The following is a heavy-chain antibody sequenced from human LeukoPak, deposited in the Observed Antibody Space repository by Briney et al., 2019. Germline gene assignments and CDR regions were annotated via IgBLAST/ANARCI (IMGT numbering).Heavy chain of an antibody. V-gene: IGHV4-39*01. CDR2: IYYSGRT. CDR3: ARQRYYDGSGYLE. D-gene: IGHD3-22*01. CDR1: GDSVSRSDSY. Sequence: SETLSLTCSVSGDSVSRSDSYWDWIRQPPGKGLQWIGTIYYSGRTYYSPSLKNRVAMSVDTSNNQFSLNLRSVTAADTAVYYCARQRYYDGSGYLEWGQGTLLSVSS. J-gene: IGHJ1*01.